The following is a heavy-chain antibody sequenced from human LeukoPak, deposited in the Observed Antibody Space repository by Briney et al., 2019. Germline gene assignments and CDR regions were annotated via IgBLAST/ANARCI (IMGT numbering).Heavy chain of an antibody. CDR1: GYTFTGYY. D-gene: IGHD1-26*01. CDR3: ARGKALVGASDY. Sequence: GASVKVSCKASGYTFTGYYMHWVRQAPGQGLEWMGWINPNSGGTNYAQKLQGRVTMTTDTSTSTAHMELRSLRSDDTAVYYCARGKALVGASDYWGQGTLVTVSS. J-gene: IGHJ4*02. V-gene: IGHV1-2*02. CDR2: INPNSGGT.